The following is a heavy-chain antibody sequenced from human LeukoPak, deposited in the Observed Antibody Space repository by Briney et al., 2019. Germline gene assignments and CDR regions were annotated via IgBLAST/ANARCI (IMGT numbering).Heavy chain of an antibody. CDR3: ATLGPSSTIDY. CDR1: GGSISSYF. Sequence: SETLSLTCTVSGGSISSYFWSWIRQPPGKGLEWIGYIYYSGSTNYNPSLKRRVTISVDTSKNQFSLKLSSVTAADTAVYYCATLGPSSTIDYWGQGTLVTVSS. J-gene: IGHJ4*02. V-gene: IGHV4-59*01. D-gene: IGHD6-13*01. CDR2: IYYSGST.